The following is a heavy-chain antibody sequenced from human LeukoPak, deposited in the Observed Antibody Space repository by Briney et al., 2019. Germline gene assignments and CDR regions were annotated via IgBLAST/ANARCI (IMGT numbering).Heavy chain of an antibody. CDR3: ARVSTSGYRDWLDP. Sequence: ASVKVSCKASGYTFTAYYIHWVRQAPGQGLEWMGWIYPKSGGTNSAQKFQGRVTMTRDTSISTAYMELSRLKFDDTAVYYCARVSTSGYRDWLDPWGQGTLVTVSS. CDR1: GYTFTAYY. CDR2: IYPKSGGT. V-gene: IGHV1-2*02. J-gene: IGHJ5*02. D-gene: IGHD3-9*01.